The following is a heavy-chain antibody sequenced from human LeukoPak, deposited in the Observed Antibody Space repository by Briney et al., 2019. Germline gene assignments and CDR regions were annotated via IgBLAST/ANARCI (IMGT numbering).Heavy chain of an antibody. J-gene: IGHJ4*02. Sequence: GGSLRLSCAASGFTFSTYAMGWVRQAPGKGLEWVSGIPASADGTYYADSVKGRFTISRDNSKTTLYLQVSSLRAEDTAVYYCAKGYSAGWTQYFDYWGQGTLVTVSS. D-gene: IGHD6-19*01. V-gene: IGHV3-23*01. CDR3: AKGYSAGWTQYFDY. CDR2: IPASADGT. CDR1: GFTFSTYA.